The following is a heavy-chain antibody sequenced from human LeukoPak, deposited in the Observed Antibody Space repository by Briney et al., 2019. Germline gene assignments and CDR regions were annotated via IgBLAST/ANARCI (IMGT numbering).Heavy chain of an antibody. V-gene: IGHV1-2*02. D-gene: IGHD2-2*01. Sequence: SVKVSCKPSGYTFTRYGVGWVRRAPGQGLEWMGWINPYSGAINYAQKFQGRVTLTRDTSISTAYMELSRLTSGDTAVYYCARDPKSQLLLDYWGQGTLVTVSS. CDR3: ARDPKSQLLLDY. CDR2: INPYSGAI. CDR1: GYTFTRYG. J-gene: IGHJ4*02.